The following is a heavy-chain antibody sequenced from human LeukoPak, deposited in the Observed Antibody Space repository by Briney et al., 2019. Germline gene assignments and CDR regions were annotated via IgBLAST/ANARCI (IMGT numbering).Heavy chain of an antibody. Sequence: SETLSVTCAVYGGSFCGYYWSWIRQPPGKGLEWIGEINHSGSTNYNQSLKGRVTISVDTSKNQFSLKLSSAAAADTAVYFFARVRTTSLRYYHYIDVWGKETTVTVSS. D-gene: IGHD2-2*01. J-gene: IGHJ6*03. CDR2: INHSGST. V-gene: IGHV4-34*01. CDR1: GGSFCGYY. CDR3: ARVRTTSLRYYHYIDV.